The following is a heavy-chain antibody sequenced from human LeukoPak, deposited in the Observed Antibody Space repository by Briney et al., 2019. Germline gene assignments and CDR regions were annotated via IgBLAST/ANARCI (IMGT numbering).Heavy chain of an antibody. Sequence: GGSLGLSCAASGFTFSSYGMHWVRQAPGKGLDWVAFIRNDGSNKYYADSVKGRFTISRDNSKNTLYLQMNSLRGEDTAVYYCARDDPTTVKGGLDYWGQGTLVTVSS. CDR2: IRNDGSNK. V-gene: IGHV3-30*02. CDR3: ARDDPTTVKGGLDY. CDR1: GFTFSSYG. D-gene: IGHD4-11*01. J-gene: IGHJ4*02.